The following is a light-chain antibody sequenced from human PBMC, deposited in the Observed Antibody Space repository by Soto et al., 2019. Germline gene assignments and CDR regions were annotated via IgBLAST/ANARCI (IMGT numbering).Light chain of an antibody. CDR3: TSYTSSSFYV. Sequence: QSVLTQPASVSGSPGQSITISCTGTSSDVGGYNYVSWYQHHPGKAPKLLIYNVSFRPSGISNRFSGSKSANTASLTISGLHAEDEADYFCTSYTSSSFYVFGTGTKLTVL. V-gene: IGLV2-14*03. J-gene: IGLJ1*01. CDR1: SSDVGGYNY. CDR2: NVS.